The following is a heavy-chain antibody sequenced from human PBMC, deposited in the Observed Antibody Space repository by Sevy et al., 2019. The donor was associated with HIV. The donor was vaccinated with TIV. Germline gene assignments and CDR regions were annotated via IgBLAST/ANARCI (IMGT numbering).Heavy chain of an antibody. J-gene: IGHJ5*02. CDR3: AKEGKNIRSWFDP. V-gene: IGHV1-18*01. CDR1: GYSFTNYG. D-gene: IGHD3-3*02. CDR2: ISGYNGYT. Sequence: GASVKVSCKASGYSFTNYGIGWVRQAPGQGLEWMGWISGYNGYTNYAQNLQGRVTMTTDTSTSTAYMKLRSLRSDDTAIYYCAKEGKNIRSWFDPWGQGTLVTVSS.